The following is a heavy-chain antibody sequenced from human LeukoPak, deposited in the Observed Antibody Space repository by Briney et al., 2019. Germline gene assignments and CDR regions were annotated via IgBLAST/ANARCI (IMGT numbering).Heavy chain of an antibody. CDR1: GYTFTSYG. D-gene: IGHD3-10*01. Sequence: VASVKVSCKASGYTFTSYGISWVRQAPGQGLEWMGWISAYNGNTNYAQKLQGRVTMTTDTSTSPAYMELRSLRSDDTAVYYCASQAYYYGSGSYYPPAYWGQGTLVTVSS. J-gene: IGHJ4*02. CDR2: ISAYNGNT. V-gene: IGHV1-18*01. CDR3: ASQAYYYGSGSYYPPAY.